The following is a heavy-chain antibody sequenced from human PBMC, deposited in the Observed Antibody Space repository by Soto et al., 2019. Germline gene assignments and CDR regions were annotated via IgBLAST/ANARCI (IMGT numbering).Heavy chain of an antibody. V-gene: IGHV3-21*01. CDR2: ISSAGTYI. D-gene: IGHD2-15*01. CDR1: GFTFNTFH. CDR3: ARAADYCSGGTCYDY. Sequence: GGSLRLSCAASGFTFNTFHMNWVRQTPGKGLEWVSSISSAGTYIHYTDSVKGRFTISRDNAKNSVLLQMNNLSAEDTAVYYCARAADYCSGGTCYDYWGQGTLVTVSS. J-gene: IGHJ4*02.